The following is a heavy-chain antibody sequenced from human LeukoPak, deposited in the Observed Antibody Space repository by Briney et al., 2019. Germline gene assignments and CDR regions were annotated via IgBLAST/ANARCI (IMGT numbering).Heavy chain of an antibody. D-gene: IGHD3-10*01. CDR2: ISNSGGST. V-gene: IGHV3-23*01. Sequence: PGGSLRLSYAASGFTFSSYAINWVRQAPGKGLEWVSVISNSGGSTYYADSVKGRFTISRDNSKNTLYLQMNSLRAEDTAVYYCAKSYAMVRGASDYWGQGTLVTVSS. CDR1: GFTFSSYA. CDR3: AKSYAMVRGASDY. J-gene: IGHJ4*02.